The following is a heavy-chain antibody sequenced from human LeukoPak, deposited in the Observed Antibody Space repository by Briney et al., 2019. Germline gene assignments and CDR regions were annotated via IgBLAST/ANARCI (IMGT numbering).Heavy chain of an antibody. Sequence: SGPTLAKPTQTLTLTCTFSGFSLSTSGVGVGWIRQPPGKALEWLALIYWNDDKRYSPSLKSRLTITKDTSKNQVVLTMTNMDPVDTATYYCALRGRFWAFDYWGQGTLVTVSS. J-gene: IGHJ4*02. D-gene: IGHD3-3*01. CDR2: IYWNDDK. CDR3: ALRGRFWAFDY. CDR1: GFSLSTSGVG. V-gene: IGHV2-5*01.